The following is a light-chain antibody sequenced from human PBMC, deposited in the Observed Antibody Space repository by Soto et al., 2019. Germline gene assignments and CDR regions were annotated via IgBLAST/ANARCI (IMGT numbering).Light chain of an antibody. V-gene: IGKV1-33*01. CDR1: QYISHY. Sequence: DIQMTQSPSSLSPSVGDTVTITCRACQYISHYVNWYQQKPGKAPKVLIYDTSNLQTGVPSRFSGGGSGTDFTFTISSLQTEDIATYYCQQYDSLPRTFGQGTKLEIK. CDR3: QQYDSLPRT. CDR2: DTS. J-gene: IGKJ2*01.